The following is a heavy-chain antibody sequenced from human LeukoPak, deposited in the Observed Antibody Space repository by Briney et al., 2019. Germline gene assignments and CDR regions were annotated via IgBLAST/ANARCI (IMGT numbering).Heavy chain of an antibody. V-gene: IGHV3-30*04. CDR3: ARDALYMVRDPKFLPTY. J-gene: IGHJ4*02. D-gene: IGHD3-10*01. Sequence: PGGSLRLSCAASGFTFTSYPMHWVRQAPGKGLEWVAVISYDGKNKFYADSVKGRFTISRDNAKNTPYLQMNSLRAEDTAVYYCARDALYMVRDPKFLPTYWGQGTLVTVSS. CDR2: ISYDGKNK. CDR1: GFTFTSYP.